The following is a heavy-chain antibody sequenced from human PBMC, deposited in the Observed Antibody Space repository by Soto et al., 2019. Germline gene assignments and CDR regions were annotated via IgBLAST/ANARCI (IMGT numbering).Heavy chain of an antibody. Sequence: GGSLRLSCAGSGSTFTDFTMTWVRQAPGKGLEWVSAISGDGLSTYYAGSVKGRFTISRDNSKTTLYLQMNSLRAEDTAVYYCARRPDAFDIWGRGTMVTVS. J-gene: IGHJ3*02. CDR3: ARRPDAFDI. CDR2: ISGDGLST. V-gene: IGHV3-23*01. CDR1: GSTFTDFT.